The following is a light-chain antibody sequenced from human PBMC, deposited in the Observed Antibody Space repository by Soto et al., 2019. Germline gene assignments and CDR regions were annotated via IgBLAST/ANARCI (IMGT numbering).Light chain of an antibody. V-gene: IGKV3-15*01. CDR2: GAS. J-gene: IGKJ1*01. Sequence: EKVMTQSPATLSVSPGERATLSCRASQSVSSRVAWYQQKPGQAPRLLIYGASTRAPGVPARFIGSGSGTEFSLTISSLQSEDSAVYYCQHYDASWTFGRGTKVEIE. CDR3: QHYDASWT. CDR1: QSVSSR.